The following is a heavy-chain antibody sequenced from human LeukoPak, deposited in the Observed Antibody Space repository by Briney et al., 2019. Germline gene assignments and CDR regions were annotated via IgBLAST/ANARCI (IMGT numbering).Heavy chain of an antibody. Sequence: GGSLRLSCAASGFTFSSYWMHWVRHAPGKGLEWVSGISWNSGSIGYADSVKGRFTISRDNAKNSLYLQMNSLRAEDTALYYCAKDTAIAVAGHGGFDPWGQGTLVTVSS. V-gene: IGHV3-9*01. J-gene: IGHJ5*02. D-gene: IGHD6-19*01. CDR3: AKDTAIAVAGHGGFDP. CDR1: GFTFSSYW. CDR2: ISWNSGSI.